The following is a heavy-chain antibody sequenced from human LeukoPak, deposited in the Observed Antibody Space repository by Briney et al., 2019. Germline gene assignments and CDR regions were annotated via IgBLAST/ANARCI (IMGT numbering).Heavy chain of an antibody. D-gene: IGHD3-22*01. CDR3: ARAPSYYYDSSGYYFHDAFDI. CDR1: GFTVSSNY. J-gene: IGHJ3*02. CDR2: IYSGGST. V-gene: IGHV3-53*01. Sequence: PGGSLRLSCAASGFTVSSNYMCWVRQAPGKGLEWVSVIYSGGSTYYADSVKGRFTISRDNSKNTLYLQMNSLRAEDTAVYYCARAPSYYYDSSGYYFHDAFDIWGQGTMVTVSS.